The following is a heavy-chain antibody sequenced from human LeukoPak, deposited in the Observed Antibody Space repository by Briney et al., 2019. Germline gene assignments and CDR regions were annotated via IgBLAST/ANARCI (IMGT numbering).Heavy chain of an antibody. CDR3: ARGLQQYYYDSSGYFRFDP. CDR1: GGSFSDYY. CDR2: INHSGST. Sequence: SETLSLTCAVYGGSFSDYYWSWIRQPPGKGLEWIGEINHSGSTNYNPSLKSRVTISVDTSKNQFSLKLSSVTAADAAVYYCARGLQQYYYDSSGYFRFDPWGQGTLVTVSS. V-gene: IGHV4-34*01. J-gene: IGHJ5*02. D-gene: IGHD3-22*01.